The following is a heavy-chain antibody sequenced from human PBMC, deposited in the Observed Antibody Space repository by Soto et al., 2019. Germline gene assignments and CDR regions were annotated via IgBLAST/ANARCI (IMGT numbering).Heavy chain of an antibody. CDR1: GFTFRNTW. D-gene: IGHD2-2*01. CDR3: STDAYCSSSTCPGAFDH. CDR2: IKNKDDGETA. V-gene: IGHV3-15*01. Sequence: GGSLRLSCVASGFTFRNTWMTWVRQAPGKGLEWVGRIKNKDDGETAEYAAPVKGRFAISRDDSKNTVYLQMNSLNTEDTAMYYCSTDAYCSSSTCPGAFDHWGQGTQVTVSS. J-gene: IGHJ4*02.